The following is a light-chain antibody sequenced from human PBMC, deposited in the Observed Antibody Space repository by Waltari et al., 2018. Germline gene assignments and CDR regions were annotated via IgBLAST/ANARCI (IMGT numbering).Light chain of an antibody. Sequence: EIVLTQSPATLSLSPGERPTLSCRASQSVSRFLAWYQQKPGQAPRLIIYDTSNRATGIPARFSGSGSGTDFTLTISSLEPEDFAVYYCQRRGHWPPDATFGPGTRVDIK. CDR3: QRRGHWPPDAT. CDR2: DTS. CDR1: QSVSRF. J-gene: IGKJ3*01. V-gene: IGKV3-11*01.